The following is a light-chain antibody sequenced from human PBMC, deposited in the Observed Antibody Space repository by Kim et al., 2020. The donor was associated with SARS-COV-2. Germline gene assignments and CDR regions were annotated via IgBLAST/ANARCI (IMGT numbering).Light chain of an antibody. Sequence: EIVMTQSPATLSVSPGERATLSCRASQSVSNNLAWYQHKPVQPPRLLIYGASTRATGVPARFSGSGSGTDFTLTVSSLQSEDFAVYYCHQYNDWPPGDTFGQGTKLEI. CDR2: GAS. CDR1: QSVSNN. V-gene: IGKV3-15*01. J-gene: IGKJ2*01. CDR3: HQYNDWPPGDT.